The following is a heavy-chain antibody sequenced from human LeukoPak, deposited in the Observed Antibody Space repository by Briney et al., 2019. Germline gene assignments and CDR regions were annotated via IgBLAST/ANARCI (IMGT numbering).Heavy chain of an antibody. CDR1: GGSISSSSYY. J-gene: IGHJ4*02. CDR3: ARPYYGSGGYYTYFDY. Sequence: SETLSLTCTVSGGSISSSSYYWGWIRQPPEKGLEWIGSIYYSGSTYYNPSLKSRVTISVATSKNQFSLKLSSVTAADTAVYYCARPYYGSGGYYTYFDYWGQGALVTVSS. CDR2: IYYSGST. D-gene: IGHD3-10*01. V-gene: IGHV4-39*01.